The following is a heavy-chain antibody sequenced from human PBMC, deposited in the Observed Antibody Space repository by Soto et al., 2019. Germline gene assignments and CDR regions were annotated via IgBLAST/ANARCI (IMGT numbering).Heavy chain of an antibody. Sequence: SETLSLTCTVSGGSISSYYWSWIRQPPGKGLERIGYIYYSGSTNYNPSLKSRVTISVDTSKNQFSLKLSSVTAADTAVYYCARDRSTATDFWSGYTYYGMDVWGQGTTVTVSS. J-gene: IGHJ6*02. CDR2: IYYSGST. V-gene: IGHV4-59*01. CDR3: ARDRSTATDFWSGYTYYGMDV. D-gene: IGHD3-3*01. CDR1: GGSISSYY.